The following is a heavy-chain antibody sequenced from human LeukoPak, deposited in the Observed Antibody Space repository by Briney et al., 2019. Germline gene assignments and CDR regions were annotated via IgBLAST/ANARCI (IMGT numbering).Heavy chain of an antibody. CDR2: IYYSGST. CDR1: GGSIRSYY. D-gene: IGHD2-2*01. Sequence: SSETLSLTCSVSGGSIRSYYWSWIRQPPGKGLEWIGYIYYSGSTNYNPSLKSRVTISVDTSKNQISLKVRSATAADTAVYYCARTTEDCSSTSCYQYWFDPWGQGTRVTVSS. CDR3: ARTTEDCSSTSCYQYWFDP. J-gene: IGHJ5*02. V-gene: IGHV4-59*01.